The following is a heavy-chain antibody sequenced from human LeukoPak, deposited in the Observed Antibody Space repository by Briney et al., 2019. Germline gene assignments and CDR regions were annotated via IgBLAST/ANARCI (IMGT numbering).Heavy chain of an antibody. D-gene: IGHD2-15*01. J-gene: IGHJ3*02. CDR2: IYPGDSDT. Sequence: GESLKISCKGSGYSFTSYWIGWVRQMPGKGLEWMGIIYPGDSDTRYSPSFQGQVTISADKSISTAYLQWSGLKASDTAMYYCASLRYCSGGSCYSGAFGIWGQGTMVTVSS. V-gene: IGHV5-51*01. CDR3: ASLRYCSGGSCYSGAFGI. CDR1: GYSFTSYW.